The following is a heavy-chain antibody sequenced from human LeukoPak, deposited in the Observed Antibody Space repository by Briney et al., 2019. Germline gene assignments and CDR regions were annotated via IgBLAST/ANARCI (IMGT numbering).Heavy chain of an antibody. Sequence: ASVKVSCKASGYTFTGYYMHWVRQAPGQGLEWMGWINPNSGGTNYAQKFQGRVTMTRDTSISTAYMELSRLRSDDTAVYYCARALPLLLWFGESLDYWGQGTLVTVSS. D-gene: IGHD3-10*01. CDR2: INPNSGGT. CDR3: ARALPLLLWFGESLDY. CDR1: GYTFTGYY. V-gene: IGHV1-2*02. J-gene: IGHJ4*02.